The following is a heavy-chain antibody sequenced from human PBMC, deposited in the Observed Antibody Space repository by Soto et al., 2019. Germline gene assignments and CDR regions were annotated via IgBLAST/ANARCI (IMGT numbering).Heavy chain of an antibody. V-gene: IGHV1-69*02. J-gene: IGHJ4*02. Sequence: QVQLVQSGAEVKKPGSTVKVSWKASGGTFSTYTVTWVRQAPGQGLEWMGRIIPIVGIVNYAQKFQGRVTITADKSTSIAYMELSSLRSEDTAVYYCATITSGSYGGDYWGQGTLVTVSS. CDR1: GGTFSTYT. CDR3: ATITSGSYGGDY. CDR2: IIPIVGIV. D-gene: IGHD1-26*01.